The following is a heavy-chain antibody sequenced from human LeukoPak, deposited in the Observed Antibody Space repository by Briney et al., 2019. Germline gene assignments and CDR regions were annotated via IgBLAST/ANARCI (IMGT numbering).Heavy chain of an antibody. CDR1: GGSISSYY. CDR2: IYYSGST. V-gene: IGHV4-59*01. D-gene: IGHD4-17*01. J-gene: IGHJ2*01. CDR3: ARGYGAQWASQFWCFDL. Sequence: PSETLSLTCTVSGGSISSYYWSWIRQPPGKGLEWIGYIYYSGSTNYNPSLKSRVTISVDTSKNQFSLKLSSVTAADTAVYYCARGYGAQWASQFWCFDLWGRGTLVTVSS.